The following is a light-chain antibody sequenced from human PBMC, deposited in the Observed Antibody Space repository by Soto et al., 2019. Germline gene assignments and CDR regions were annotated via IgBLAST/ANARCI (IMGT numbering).Light chain of an antibody. Sequence: EIVLTQSPATLSLSPGERATLSCRASQSVSSYLAWYQQKPGQAPRLLIYDASNRATGIPARFSGSGSGTDFSLTISSREPEDFAVYYCQLRSNWLTLGGGTKVEIK. CDR2: DAS. V-gene: IGKV3-11*01. CDR3: QLRSNWLT. J-gene: IGKJ4*01. CDR1: QSVSSY.